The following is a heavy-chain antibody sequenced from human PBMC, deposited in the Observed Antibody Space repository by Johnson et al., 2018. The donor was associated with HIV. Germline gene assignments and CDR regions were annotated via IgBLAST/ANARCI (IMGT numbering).Heavy chain of an antibody. CDR1: GFSFTKYA. Sequence: MQLVESGGGVVQPGRSLRLSCAASGFSFTKYAMHWVRQAPGKGLEWVAIISYDGNNKYYADSVKGRFTISRDNSKNTLYLQMNSLRAEDTAVYYCARIPPGGAGKVADAFDIWGQGTMVTVSS. CDR3: ARIPPGGAGKVADAFDI. J-gene: IGHJ3*02. D-gene: IGHD1-26*01. CDR2: ISYDGNNK. V-gene: IGHV3-30-3*01.